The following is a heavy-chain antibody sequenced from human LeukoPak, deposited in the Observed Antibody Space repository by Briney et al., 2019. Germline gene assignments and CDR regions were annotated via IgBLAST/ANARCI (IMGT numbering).Heavy chain of an antibody. Sequence: SETLSLTCAVYGGSFSGYYWSWIRQPPGEGLEWIGEINHSGSTNYNPSLKSRVTISVDTSKNQFSLKLSSVTAADTAVCYCARLGAARNYYYYMDVWGKGTTVTVSS. V-gene: IGHV4-34*01. CDR3: ARLGAARNYYYYMDV. J-gene: IGHJ6*03. CDR1: GGSFSGYY. D-gene: IGHD6-6*01. CDR2: INHSGST.